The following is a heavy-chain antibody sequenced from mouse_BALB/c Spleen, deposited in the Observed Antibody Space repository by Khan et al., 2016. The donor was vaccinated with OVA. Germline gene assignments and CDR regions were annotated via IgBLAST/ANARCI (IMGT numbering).Heavy chain of an antibody. CDR2: INPISGGA. CDR1: GYSFTDYT. V-gene: IGHV1-18*01. CDR3: ARGRTYY. J-gene: IGHJ2*01. Sequence: VQLQQSGPELVKPGASVKISCKTSGYSFTDYTIHWVKQSHGKSLEWIGNINPISGGATYNPRFNDKATLTVDKSSSTAYLELRSLISDDSAVYYCARGRTYYWGQGTTLTVSS.